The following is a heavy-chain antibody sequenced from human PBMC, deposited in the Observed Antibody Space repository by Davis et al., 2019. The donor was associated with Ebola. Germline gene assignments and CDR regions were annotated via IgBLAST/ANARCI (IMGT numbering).Heavy chain of an antibody. CDR3: AVRDERALGY. D-gene: IGHD1-1*01. Sequence: GESLKISCVASGFTFTRYWMSWVRRAPGKGLEWVANIKQDGSEKYYVDSVKGRFTISRENAKNSLNLQMNSLRVEDTAVNYCAVRDERALGYLGQGTLVTVSS. J-gene: IGHJ4*02. CDR2: IKQDGSEK. CDR1: GFTFTRYW. V-gene: IGHV3-7*01.